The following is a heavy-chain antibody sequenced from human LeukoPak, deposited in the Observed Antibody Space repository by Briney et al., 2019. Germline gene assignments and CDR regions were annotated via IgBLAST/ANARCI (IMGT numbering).Heavy chain of an antibody. V-gene: IGHV4-34*01. J-gene: IGHJ4*02. CDR1: DGSFNGYY. D-gene: IGHD3-16*02. CDR3: ARGRYSRDYVWGSYRFVY. CDR2: INHSGST. Sequence: SETLSLTCAVHDGSFNGYYWNWIRQPPGKGLEWIGEINHSGSTNYNPSLKSRVTISVDTSKNQFSLMLSSVTAADTAVYYCARGRYSRDYVWGSYRFVYWGQGTLVTVSS.